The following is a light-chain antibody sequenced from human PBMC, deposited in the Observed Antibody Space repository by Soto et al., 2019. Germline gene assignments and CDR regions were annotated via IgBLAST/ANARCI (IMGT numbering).Light chain of an antibody. V-gene: IGLV2-23*01. CDR3: CSYAGSTTYV. Sequence: QSALTQPASVSGSPGQSITISCTGTSSDVGTYNLVSWYQHHPGKAPKLMIYEGSKRPSVVSNRFSGSKSGNTASLRISGLQAEDEADYYCCSYAGSTTYVFGTGTKLTVL. CDR2: EGS. J-gene: IGLJ1*01. CDR1: SSDVGTYNL.